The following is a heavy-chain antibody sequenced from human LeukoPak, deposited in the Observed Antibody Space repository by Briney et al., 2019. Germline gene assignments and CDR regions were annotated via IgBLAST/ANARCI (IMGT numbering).Heavy chain of an antibody. Sequence: GGSLRLSCAASEFTFSSYSMNWVRQAPGKGPEWVSSISSSSSYIYYADSVKGRFTISRDNAKNSLFLQMNSLRAEDTAVYYCVRRATDSSGYCYFDYWGQGTLVTVSS. D-gene: IGHD3-22*01. CDR2: ISSSSSYI. V-gene: IGHV3-21*01. J-gene: IGHJ4*02. CDR1: EFTFSSYS. CDR3: VRRATDSSGYCYFDY.